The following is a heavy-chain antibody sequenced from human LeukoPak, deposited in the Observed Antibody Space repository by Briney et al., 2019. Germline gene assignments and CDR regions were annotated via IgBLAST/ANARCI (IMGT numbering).Heavy chain of an antibody. CDR2: IKYDGKEE. CDR1: GFTFSSYW. D-gene: IGHD1-1*01. J-gene: IGHJ4*02. CDR3: KSGGAAPGRFDY. V-gene: IGHV3-7*01. Sequence: QPGGSLRLSCAVYGFTFSSYWMRWVRQAPGKGLGWVANIKYDGKEEYYVDCVKGRYTVSRDNANNSLYLQVNSLRVEDAAVYYCKSGGAAPGRFDYWGQGTLVTVSP.